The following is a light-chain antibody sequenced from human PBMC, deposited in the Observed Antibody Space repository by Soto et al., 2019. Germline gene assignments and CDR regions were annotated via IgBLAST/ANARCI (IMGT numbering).Light chain of an antibody. V-gene: IGLV2-14*01. CDR1: SSDVGGYNY. CDR3: SSKTSQRTWA. CDR2: DVS. J-gene: IGLJ3*02. Sequence: QSALTQPASVSGSPGQSITISCTGTSSDVGGYNYVSWYQQHPGKAPKLMIYDVSNRPSGVSNRFSGSKSGNTASLDISGPQAERGGYYYCSSKTSQRTWAFRGGAKLPVL.